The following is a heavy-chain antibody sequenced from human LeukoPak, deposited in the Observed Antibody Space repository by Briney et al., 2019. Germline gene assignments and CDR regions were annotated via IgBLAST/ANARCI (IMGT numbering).Heavy chain of an antibody. CDR3: ASTNYYDSSGYIDY. J-gene: IGHJ4*02. CDR1: GGSFSGYY. CDR2: INHSGST. Sequence: SETLSLTCAVYGGSFSGYYWSWIRQPPGKGLEWIGEINHSGSTNYNPSLKSRVTISVDTSKNQFSLKLSSVTAADTAVYYCASTNYYDSSGYIDYWGQGTLVTVSS. V-gene: IGHV4-34*01. D-gene: IGHD3-22*01.